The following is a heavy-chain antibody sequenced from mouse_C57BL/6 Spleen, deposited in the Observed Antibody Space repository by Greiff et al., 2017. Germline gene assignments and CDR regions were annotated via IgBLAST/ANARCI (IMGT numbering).Heavy chain of an antibody. J-gene: IGHJ2*01. V-gene: IGHV1-69*01. Sequence: VQLQQPGAELVMPGASVKLSCKASGYTFTSYWMHWVKQRPGQGLAWIGEIDPSDSYTNYNQKFKGKSTLTVDKSSSTAYMQLSSLTSEDSAVYYCARSPITTVVGGGYFDYWCQGTTLTVSS. CDR2: IDPSDSYT. CDR1: GYTFTSYW. D-gene: IGHD1-1*01. CDR3: ARSPITTVVGGGYFDY.